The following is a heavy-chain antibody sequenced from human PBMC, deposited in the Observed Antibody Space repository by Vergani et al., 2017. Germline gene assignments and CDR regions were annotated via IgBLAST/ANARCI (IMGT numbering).Heavy chain of an antibody. CDR2: ISSSGSTI. Sequence: EVQLVESGGGLVQPGGSLRLSCAASGFTFSSYEMNWVRQAPGKGLEWVSYISSSGSTIYYADSVKGRFTISRDNAKNSLYLQMNSLRAEDTAVYYCARVECYYGSGDKDWFDPWGQGTLVTVSS. V-gene: IGHV3-48*03. J-gene: IGHJ5*02. CDR3: ARVECYYGSGDKDWFDP. CDR1: GFTFSSYE. D-gene: IGHD3-10*01.